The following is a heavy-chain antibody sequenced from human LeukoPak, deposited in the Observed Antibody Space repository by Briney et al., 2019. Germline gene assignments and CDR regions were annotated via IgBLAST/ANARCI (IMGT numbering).Heavy chain of an antibody. Sequence: GGSLRLSCAGSGFTFSTHGMNWVRQAPGKGLEWVSGVTPSGDPTYYADSVKGRFIISRDNSKNTMYLQMTSLRAEDTAVYYCARVEAGTFPIFDYWGQGTLVTVSS. V-gene: IGHV3-23*01. CDR2: VTPSGDPT. J-gene: IGHJ4*02. CDR3: ARVEAGTFPIFDY. CDR1: GFTFSTHG. D-gene: IGHD6-19*01.